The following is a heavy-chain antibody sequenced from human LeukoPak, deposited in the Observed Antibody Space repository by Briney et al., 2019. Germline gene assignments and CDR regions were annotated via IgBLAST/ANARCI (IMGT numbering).Heavy chain of an antibody. D-gene: IGHD6-19*01. Sequence: GASVKVSCKTSGYTFSSYYIHWVRQAPGQGLEWMGWINPNSGGTNYAQMFQGRVTMTRDSSISTFYMEMSSLRFDDTAIYYCARGTFGWYTYIRDYWGPGSLVTVSS. V-gene: IGHV1-2*02. J-gene: IGHJ4*02. CDR3: ARGTFGWYTYIRDY. CDR2: INPNSGGT. CDR1: GYTFSSYY.